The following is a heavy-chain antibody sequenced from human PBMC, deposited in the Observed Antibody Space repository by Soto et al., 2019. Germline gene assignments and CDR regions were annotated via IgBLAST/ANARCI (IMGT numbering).Heavy chain of an antibody. D-gene: IGHD1-26*01. CDR2: ITPFSGDV. Sequence: QMQLVQYGAEVKKTGSTVTVSCKALGNTFTYLSLHWVRQAHGHALEWMGWITPFSGDVHYAQKLQERVTITMDSSIHTAYRRMSSLRSEDSALYYCASGGDGSGPFTWELPDHWGQGTLVTVSS. CDR3: ASGGDGSGPFTWELPDH. CDR1: GNTFTYLS. V-gene: IGHV1-45*02. J-gene: IGHJ4*02.